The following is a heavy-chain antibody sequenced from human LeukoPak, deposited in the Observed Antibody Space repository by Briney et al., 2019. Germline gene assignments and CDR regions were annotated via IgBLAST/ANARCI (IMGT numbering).Heavy chain of an antibody. V-gene: IGHV3-9*03. Sequence: GGSLRLSCAASGFTFDNYAMHWVRQAPGKGLEWVSGISWNSGSLGYADSVKGRFIISRDNAKNSLYLEMNSLRVEDMALYYCAKGPHEDYYYYMGVWGKGTTDTVSS. CDR3: AKGPHEDYYYYMGV. CDR1: GFTFDNYA. CDR2: ISWNSGSL. J-gene: IGHJ6*03.